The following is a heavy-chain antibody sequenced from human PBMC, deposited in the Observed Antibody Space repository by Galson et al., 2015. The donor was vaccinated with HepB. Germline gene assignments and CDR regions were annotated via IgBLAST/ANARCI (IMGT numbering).Heavy chain of an antibody. V-gene: IGHV3-23*01. CDR3: AKNGGTDIVVVPAAIHADY. D-gene: IGHD2-2*02. J-gene: IGHJ4*02. Sequence: SLRLSGAASGGTFRIYAMSWVRQAPGKGLEWVSAISGSGGSTYYADSVKGRFTISRDNSKNTLYLQMNSLRAEDTAVYYCAKNGGTDIVVVPAAIHADYWGQGTLVTVSS. CDR1: GGTFRIYA. CDR2: ISGSGGST.